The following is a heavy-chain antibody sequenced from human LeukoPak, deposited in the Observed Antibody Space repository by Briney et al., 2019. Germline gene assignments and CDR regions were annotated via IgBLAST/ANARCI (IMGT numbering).Heavy chain of an antibody. D-gene: IGHD3-10*01. CDR2: IKQDGSEK. CDR3: ARGTYYYGSGSPETGY. Sequence: GGSLRLSCVASGFTFSGYWMSWVRQAPGKGLEWMANIKQDGSEKYYVNSVKGRFTISRDNAKNSLYLQMNSLRAEDTAVYYCARGTYYYGSGSPETGYWGQGTLVTVSS. J-gene: IGHJ4*02. CDR1: GFTFSGYW. V-gene: IGHV3-7*03.